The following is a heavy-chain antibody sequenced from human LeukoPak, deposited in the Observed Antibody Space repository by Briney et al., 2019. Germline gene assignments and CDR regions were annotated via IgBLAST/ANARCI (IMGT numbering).Heavy chain of an antibody. Sequence: SETLSLTCTVSGGSISSGSYYWSWIRQPAGKGLEWIGRIYTSGSTNHNPSLKSRVTISVDTSKNQFSLKLSSVTAADTAVYYCAGELDLVATPWGQGTLVTVSS. CDR2: IYTSGST. CDR1: GGSISSGSYY. J-gene: IGHJ4*02. D-gene: IGHD5-12*01. CDR3: AGELDLVATP. V-gene: IGHV4-61*02.